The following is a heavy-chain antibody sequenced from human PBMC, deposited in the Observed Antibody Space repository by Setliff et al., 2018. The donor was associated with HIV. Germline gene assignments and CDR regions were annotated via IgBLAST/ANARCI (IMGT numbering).Heavy chain of an antibody. J-gene: IGHJ4*02. V-gene: IGHV4-34*01. CDR1: GGSVSGYY. Sequence: SETLSLTCAVYGGSVSGYYWGWIRQPPGKGLEWIGSIYYSGTTYYNPSLKSRVTISVDKSKNQFSLKLSSVTAADTAVYYCTRGGSMTTLTTWGQGTLVTVSS. CDR3: TRGGSMTTLTT. CDR2: IYYSGTT. D-gene: IGHD4-4*01.